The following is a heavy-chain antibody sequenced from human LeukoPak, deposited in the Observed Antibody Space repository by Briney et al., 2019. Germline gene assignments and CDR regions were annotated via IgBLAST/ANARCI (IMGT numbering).Heavy chain of an antibody. CDR3: AKDLEPHDYYGSGTNY. CDR2: ISSSGGTT. Sequence: GGSLSLSCAASGFTFSSYAMNWVRQAPGKGLEWVSVISSSGGTTYYADSVKGRFTISRDNSKNTLYLQMNSLRAEDTAVYYCAKDLEPHDYYGSGTNYWGQGTLVTVSS. D-gene: IGHD3-10*01. CDR1: GFTFSSYA. V-gene: IGHV3-23*01. J-gene: IGHJ4*02.